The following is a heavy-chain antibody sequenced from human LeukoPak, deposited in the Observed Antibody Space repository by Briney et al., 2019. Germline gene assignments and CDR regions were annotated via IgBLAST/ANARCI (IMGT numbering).Heavy chain of an antibody. CDR1: GYTFTGYY. V-gene: IGHV1-46*01. J-gene: IGHJ6*02. Sequence: ASVKVSCKASGYTFTGYYMHWVRQAPGQGLEWMGIINPSGGSTSYAQKFQGRVTMTRDTSTSTVYMELSSLRSEDTAVYYCARGEVRFLEWPGLYYYYGMDVWGQGTTVTVPS. D-gene: IGHD3-3*01. CDR2: INPSGGST. CDR3: ARGEVRFLEWPGLYYYYGMDV.